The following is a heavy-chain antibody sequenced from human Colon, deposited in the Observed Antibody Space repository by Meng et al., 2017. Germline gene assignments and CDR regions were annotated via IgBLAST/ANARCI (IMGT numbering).Heavy chain of an antibody. CDR2: INPNSGGT. Sequence: QGQVVQAGADVKKPGASVKVSCKASGYTFTGYYMDWVRQAPGQGLEWMGWINPNSGGTNYAQKFQGRVTMTRDTSISTAYMELSRLRSDDTAVYYCARVRRRDGYTDFDYWGQGTLVTVSS. D-gene: IGHD5-24*01. V-gene: IGHV1-2*02. CDR3: ARVRRRDGYTDFDY. J-gene: IGHJ4*02. CDR1: GYTFTGYY.